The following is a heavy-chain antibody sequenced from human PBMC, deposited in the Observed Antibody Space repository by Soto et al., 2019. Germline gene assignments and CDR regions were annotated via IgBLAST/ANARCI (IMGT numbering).Heavy chain of an antibody. CDR3: ARVSRPVVVVEYWFDP. V-gene: IGHV3-74*01. D-gene: IGHD2-15*01. CDR1: GFTFSSYW. Sequence: EVQLVESGGGLVQPGGSLRLSCAASGFTFSSYWMHWVRQAPGKGLVWVSRINSDGSSTSYADSVKGRFAISRDNAKNTLYLQMNSLRAEDTAVYYCARVSRPVVVVEYWFDPWGQGTLVTVSS. CDR2: INSDGSST. J-gene: IGHJ5*02.